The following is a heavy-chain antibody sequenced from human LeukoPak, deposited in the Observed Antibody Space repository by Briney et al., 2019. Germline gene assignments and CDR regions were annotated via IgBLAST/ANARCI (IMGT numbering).Heavy chain of an antibody. CDR2: INSDGSWT. CDR3: VSFYETD. V-gene: IGHV3-74*01. D-gene: IGHD2/OR15-2a*01. CDR1: GFTVSSNY. Sequence: PGGSLRLSCAASGFTVSSNYMSWVRQAPGKGLVWVSHINSDGSWTSYADSVKGRFTISKDNAKNTVYLQMNNLRAEDTAVYYCVSFYETDWGRGTLVTVSS. J-gene: IGHJ4*02.